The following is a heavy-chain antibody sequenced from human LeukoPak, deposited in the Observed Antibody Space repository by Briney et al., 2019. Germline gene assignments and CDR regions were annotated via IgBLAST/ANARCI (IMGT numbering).Heavy chain of an antibody. D-gene: IGHD3-22*01. CDR2: IYHSGST. CDR3: ARVNEYYYDSSGFYYLGYFDY. CDR1: GGSISSSNW. J-gene: IGHJ4*02. V-gene: IGHV4-4*02. Sequence: SGTLSLTCAVSGGSISSSNWWSWVRQPPGKGLEWIGEIYHSGSTNYNPSLKSRVTISVDKSKNQFSLKLSSVTAADTAVYSCARVNEYYYDSSGFYYLGYFDYWGQGTLVTVSS.